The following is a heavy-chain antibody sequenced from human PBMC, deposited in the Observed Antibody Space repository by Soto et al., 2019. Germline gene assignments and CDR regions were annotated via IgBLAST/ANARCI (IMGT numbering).Heavy chain of an antibody. Sequence: SLKISCAASGFTFSSYGMHWVRQAPGKGLEWVAVISYDGSNKYYADSVEGRFTISRDNSKNTLYLQMNSLRAEDTAVYYCAKDSPDSSSWYLSNYYYGMDVWGQGTTVTVSS. CDR1: GFTFSSYG. D-gene: IGHD6-13*01. J-gene: IGHJ6*02. CDR3: AKDSPDSSSWYLSNYYYGMDV. CDR2: ISYDGSNK. V-gene: IGHV3-30*18.